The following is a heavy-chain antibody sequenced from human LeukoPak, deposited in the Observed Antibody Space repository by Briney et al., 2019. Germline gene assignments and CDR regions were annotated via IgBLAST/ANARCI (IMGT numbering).Heavy chain of an antibody. V-gene: IGHV1-2*02. D-gene: IGHD3-10*01. Sequence: GASVKVSCKASGYIFTGYYMHWVRQAPGQGLEWMGWINPNSGGTNYAQKFQGRVTMTRDTSISTAYMELSRLRSHDTAVYYCARDYNKPSDSSFDPWGQGTLVTVSS. CDR3: ARDYNKPSDSSFDP. CDR2: INPNSGGT. CDR1: GYIFTGYY. J-gene: IGHJ5*02.